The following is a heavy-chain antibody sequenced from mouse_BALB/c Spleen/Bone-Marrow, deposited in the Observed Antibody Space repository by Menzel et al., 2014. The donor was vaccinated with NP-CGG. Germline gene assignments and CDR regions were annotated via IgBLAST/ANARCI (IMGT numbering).Heavy chain of an antibody. CDR3: ARTRDGSSSYYAMDY. Sequence: QVQLQQSGAELVRPGTSVKMSCKAAGYTFTNYWIGWVKQRPGHGLEWIGDIYPGGGYTNYNEKFKGKATLTADTSSSAAYVQLSSLTSEDSAIYCCARTRDGSSSYYAMDYWGQGTSVTVSS. CDR2: IYPGGGYT. CDR1: GYTFTNYW. J-gene: IGHJ4*01. D-gene: IGHD1-1*01. V-gene: IGHV1-63*02.